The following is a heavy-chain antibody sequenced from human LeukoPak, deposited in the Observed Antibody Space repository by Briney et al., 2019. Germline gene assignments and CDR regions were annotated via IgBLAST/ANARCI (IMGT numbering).Heavy chain of an antibody. CDR3: ARARGNYYLFFDS. CDR2: ISSSSSSM. D-gene: IGHD1-26*01. V-gene: IGHV3-48*04. J-gene: IGHJ4*02. Sequence: PGGSLRLSCAASGFTFSGYSMNWVRQAPGKGLEWVSYISSSSSSMYYADSVKGRFTISRDNAKNSLYLQMNSLRAEDTAVYYCARARGNYYLFFDSWGQGTLVTVSS. CDR1: GFTFSGYS.